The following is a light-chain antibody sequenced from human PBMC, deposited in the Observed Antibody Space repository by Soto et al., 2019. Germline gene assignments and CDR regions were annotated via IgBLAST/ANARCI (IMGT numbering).Light chain of an antibody. CDR2: EVS. Sequence: QSVLTQPASVSGSPGQSITFSCTGTSSDVGSYNLVSWYQQHPGKAPKLMIYEVSKRPSGVSNRFSGSKSGSTASLTISGLQSEDEADYYCCSYAGSSTFVLFGGGTQLTVL. J-gene: IGLJ2*01. V-gene: IGLV2-23*02. CDR3: CSYAGSSTFVL. CDR1: SSDVGSYNL.